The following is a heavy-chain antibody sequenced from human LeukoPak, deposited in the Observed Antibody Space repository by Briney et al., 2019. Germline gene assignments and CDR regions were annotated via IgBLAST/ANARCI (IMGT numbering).Heavy chain of an antibody. V-gene: IGHV1-2*02. D-gene: IGHD5-12*01. CDR3: ARDRDGSGWWLPFDY. J-gene: IGHJ4*02. CDR1: GYTFTGYY. Sequence: GASVKVSCKASGYTFTGYYMHWVRQAPGQGLEWMEWINPNSGGTNYAQKFQGRVTMTRDTSISTAYMELSRLRSDDTAVYYCARDRDGSGWWLPFDYWGQGTLVTVSS. CDR2: INPNSGGT.